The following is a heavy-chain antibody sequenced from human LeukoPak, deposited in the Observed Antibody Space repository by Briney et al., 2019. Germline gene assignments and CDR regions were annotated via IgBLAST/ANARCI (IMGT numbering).Heavy chain of an antibody. CDR2: IYIDGST. Sequence: PGGSLRLSCAASGFTVSTNYMSWVRQAPGKGLEWVSVIYIDGSTYYADSVKGRFTISRDNSKNTLYLQMNGLRAEDTAVYYCARTITMARVDIWGQGTMVTTSS. D-gene: IGHD3-10*01. CDR3: ARTITMARVDI. J-gene: IGHJ3*02. CDR1: GFTVSTNY. V-gene: IGHV3-53*01.